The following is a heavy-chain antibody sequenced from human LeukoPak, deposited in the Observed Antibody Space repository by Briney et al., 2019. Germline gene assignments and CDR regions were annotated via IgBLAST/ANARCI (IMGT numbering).Heavy chain of an antibody. V-gene: IGHV3-7*01. Sequence: GGSLTLSCAASGFTFRSYWMSWVRQAPGKWLEWVAIINQGGSGKYYVDSVKGRFTISRDDVKNSLYAEMNTLRDEDAAVYYCARVAYSGWNLEYWGQGTLVTVSP. CDR3: ARVAYSGWNLEY. CDR2: INQGGSGK. J-gene: IGHJ4*02. D-gene: IGHD5-12*01. CDR1: GFTFRSYW.